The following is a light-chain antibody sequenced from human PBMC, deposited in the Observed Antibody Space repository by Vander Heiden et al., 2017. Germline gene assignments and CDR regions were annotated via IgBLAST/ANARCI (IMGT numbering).Light chain of an antibody. CDR1: KLGDKY. V-gene: IGLV3-1*01. CDR2: QDR. CDR3: QAWDSSTYV. Sequence: SYELTHPPSVSVSPGQTASITCSGDKLGDKYACWYQQKPGQSPVLLIYQDRKRPSGIPERFSGSKSGNTATLTISGTQAMDEADYYCQAWDSSTYVFGTGTKVTVL. J-gene: IGLJ1*01.